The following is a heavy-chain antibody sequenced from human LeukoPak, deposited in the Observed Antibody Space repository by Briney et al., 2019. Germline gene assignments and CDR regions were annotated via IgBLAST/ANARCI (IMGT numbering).Heavy chain of an antibody. D-gene: IGHD3-22*01. CDR1: GYTFTSYA. CDR2: INAGNGNT. Sequence: ASVKVSCKASGYTFTSYAMHWVRRAPGQRLEWMGWINAGNGNTKYSQKFQGRVTITRDTSASTAYMELSSLRSEDTAVYYCARDRPYYYDSSGYFDYWGQGTLVTVSS. V-gene: IGHV1-3*01. J-gene: IGHJ4*02. CDR3: ARDRPYYYDSSGYFDY.